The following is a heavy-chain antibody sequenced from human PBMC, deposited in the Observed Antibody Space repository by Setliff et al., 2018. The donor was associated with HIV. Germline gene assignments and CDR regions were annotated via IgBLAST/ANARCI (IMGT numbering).Heavy chain of an antibody. CDR3: AKRRGSGTLYDAFDP. Sequence: PSETLSLTCTVSGGSLRTFHRTWLRQAPGKGLEWLGHIYDVGVTNYNPSLKNRVTISLDASQTRCSLTLASVTATDTAVYFCAKRRGSGTLYDAFDPWGQGILVTVSS. CDR1: GGSLRTFH. CDR2: IYDVGVT. J-gene: IGHJ5*02. V-gene: IGHV4-59*08. D-gene: IGHD3-10*01.